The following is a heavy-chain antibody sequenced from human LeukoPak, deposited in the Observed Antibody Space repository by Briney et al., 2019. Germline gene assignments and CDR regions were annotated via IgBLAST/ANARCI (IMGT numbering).Heavy chain of an antibody. J-gene: IGHJ4*02. CDR3: ARVEGINYYGRSFDY. V-gene: IGHV3-30*04. CDR2: ISYDGSNK. Sequence: GGSLRLSCAASGFTFSSYAMHWVRQAPGKGLEWVAVISYDGSNKYYADSVKSRFTISRDNSKNTLYLQMNSLRAEDTAVYYCARVEGINYYGRSFDYWGQGTLVTVSS. CDR1: GFTFSSYA. D-gene: IGHD3-10*01.